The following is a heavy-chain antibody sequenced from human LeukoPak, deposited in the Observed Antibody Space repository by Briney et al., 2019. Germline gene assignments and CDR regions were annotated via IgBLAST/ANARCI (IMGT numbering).Heavy chain of an antibody. CDR2: MNPNSGGT. CDR3: AASTIAVAGTNFAT. CDR1: GYTFTGYY. D-gene: IGHD6-19*01. Sequence: ASVQVSCKASGYTFTGYYMHWVRQAPGQGLEWLGWMNPNSGGTKSAQKFQGRVTMTRDSSISTAYMDLTRLTSDDTAVYYCAASTIAVAGTNFATWGQGTLVIVCS. V-gene: IGHV1-2*02. J-gene: IGHJ4*02.